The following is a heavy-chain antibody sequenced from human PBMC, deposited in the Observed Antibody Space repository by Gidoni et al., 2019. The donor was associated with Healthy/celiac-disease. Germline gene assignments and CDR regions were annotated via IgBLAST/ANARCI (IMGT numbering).Heavy chain of an antibody. CDR2: INTNTGNP. CDR1: GYTFTSYA. CDR3: AGEVLLWFGELNYGRGGMDV. Sequence: QVQLVQSGSELKKPGASVKVSCKASGYTFTSYAMHWVRQAPGQGLEWMGWINTNTGNPTYAQGFTGRFVFSLDTSVSTAYLQISSLKAEDTAVYYCAGEVLLWFGELNYGRGGMDVWGQGTTVTVSS. J-gene: IGHJ6*02. D-gene: IGHD3-10*01. V-gene: IGHV7-4-1*02.